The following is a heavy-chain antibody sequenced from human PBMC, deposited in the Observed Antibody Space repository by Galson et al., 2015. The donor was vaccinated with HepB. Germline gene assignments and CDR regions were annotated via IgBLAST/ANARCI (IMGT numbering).Heavy chain of an antibody. CDR3: ATRSGASGWYSYFQH. D-gene: IGHD6-19*01. J-gene: IGHJ1*01. Sequence: SLRLSCAASGFTFSSDAIMWVRQAPGKGLEWVSGMSDNGDNTFYADSVKGRFTISRDISKNTVYLQMNSLRVEDTAVYYCATRSGASGWYSYFQHWGQGTLVTVSS. V-gene: IGHV3-23*01. CDR1: GFTFSSDA. CDR2: MSDNGDNT.